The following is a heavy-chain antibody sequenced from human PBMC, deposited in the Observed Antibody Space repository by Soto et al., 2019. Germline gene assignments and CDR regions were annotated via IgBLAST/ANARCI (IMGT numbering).Heavy chain of an antibody. CDR3: AKPPFSNSDHY. J-gene: IGHJ4*02. D-gene: IGHD2-21*02. CDR1: GFTFSSYA. CDR2: ISGSGGST. Sequence: TGGSLRLSCAASGFTFSSYAMSWVRQAPGKGLEWVSAISGSGGSTYYADSVKGRFTISRDNSKNTVYLQMNSLRAEDTAVYYCAKPPFSNSDHYWGLGTLVTVSS. V-gene: IGHV3-23*01.